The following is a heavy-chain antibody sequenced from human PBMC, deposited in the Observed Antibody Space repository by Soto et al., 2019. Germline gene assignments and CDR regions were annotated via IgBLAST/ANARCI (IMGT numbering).Heavy chain of an antibody. V-gene: IGHV4-34*01. D-gene: IGHD6-25*01. CDR2: INHSGST. CDR1: GGSFSGYY. CDR3: ARGRRKGY. Sequence: QVQLQQWGAGLLKPSETLSLTCAVYGGSFSGYYWSWIRQPPGKGLEWIGEINHSGSTNYNPSLKSRVTISVDTSKNQFSLKLSSVTAGDTAVYYCARGRRKGYWGQGTLVTVSS. J-gene: IGHJ4*02.